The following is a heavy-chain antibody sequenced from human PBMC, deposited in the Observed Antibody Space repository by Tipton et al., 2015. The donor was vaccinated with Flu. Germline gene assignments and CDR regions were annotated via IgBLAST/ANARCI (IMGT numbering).Heavy chain of an antibody. V-gene: IGHV3-33*05. CDR2: TSSNGNK. J-gene: IGHJ6*02. Sequence: SGFTFTSPDLHWVRQAPGKGLEWVALTSSNGNKYYADSVKGRFTISRDNAKNSLYLQMNSLRDEDTAVYYCARMATITNYYYGMDVWGQGTTVTVSS. CDR3: ARMATITNYYYGMDV. CDR1: GFTFTSPD. D-gene: IGHD5-24*01.